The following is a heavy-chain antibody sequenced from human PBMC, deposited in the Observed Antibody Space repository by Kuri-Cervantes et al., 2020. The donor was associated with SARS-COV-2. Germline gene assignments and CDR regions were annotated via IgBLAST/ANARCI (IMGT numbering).Heavy chain of an antibody. J-gene: IGHJ6*03. Sequence: SVKVSCKASGGTFSSYAISWVRQAPGQGLEWMGGIIPIFGTANYAQKFQGRVTITTDESTSTAYMELSSLRSEDTAVYYCARGGWIIAAAGGYYYYYMYVWGKGTTVTVSS. CDR2: IIPIFGTA. CDR1: GGTFSSYA. D-gene: IGHD6-13*01. V-gene: IGHV1-69*05. CDR3: ARGGWIIAAAGGYYYYYMYV.